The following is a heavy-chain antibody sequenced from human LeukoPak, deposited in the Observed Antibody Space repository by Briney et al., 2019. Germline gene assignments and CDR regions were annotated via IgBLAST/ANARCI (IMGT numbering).Heavy chain of an antibody. CDR2: IYPGDSDT. CDR3: ARHEYYYDSSGYAPNWFDP. D-gene: IGHD3-22*01. CDR1: GYSFTSYW. Sequence: GESLQISCKGSGYSFTSYWIGWVRQMPGKGLEWMGIIYPGDSDTRYSPSFQGQVTISADKSIGTAYLQWSSLKASDTAMYYCARHEYYYDSSGYAPNWFDPWGQGTLVTVSS. V-gene: IGHV5-51*01. J-gene: IGHJ5*02.